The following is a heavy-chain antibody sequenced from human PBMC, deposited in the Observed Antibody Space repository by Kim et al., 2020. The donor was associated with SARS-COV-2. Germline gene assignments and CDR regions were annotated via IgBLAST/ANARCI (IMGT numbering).Heavy chain of an antibody. V-gene: IGHV1-3*01. D-gene: IGHD2-2*01. J-gene: IGHJ5*02. CDR3: ARVPRFFPEWFDP. Sequence: YSQKFQGRVTITRDTAASTAYMELSSLRSEDTAVYYCARVPRFFPEWFDPWGQGTLVTVSS.